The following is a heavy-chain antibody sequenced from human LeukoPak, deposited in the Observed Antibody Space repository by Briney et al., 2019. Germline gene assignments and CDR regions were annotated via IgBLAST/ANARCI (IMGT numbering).Heavy chain of an antibody. CDR3: ARGQPQRYNSDWYVNWFDP. V-gene: IGHV4-59*01. D-gene: IGHD6-19*01. J-gene: IGHJ5*02. Sequence: PSETLSLTCAVYGXSFSGYYWSWIRQPPGKGLEWMGYIYYSGTTKYNPSLRSRATISIDTSKNQFSLKVNSVTAADTAVYYCARGQPQRYNSDWYVNWFDPWGQGTLVSVSS. CDR2: IYYSGTT. CDR1: GXSFSGYY.